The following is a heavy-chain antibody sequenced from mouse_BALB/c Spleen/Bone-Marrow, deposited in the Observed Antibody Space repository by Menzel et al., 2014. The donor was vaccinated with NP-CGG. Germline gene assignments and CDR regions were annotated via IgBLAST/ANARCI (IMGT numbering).Heavy chain of an antibody. Sequence: EVMLVESGAELVKPGASVKLSCTASGFNIKDTYMHWVKQRPEQGLEWIGRIDPANGNTKYDPKFQGKATITADTSSSTAYLQLSSLTSEDTAVYYCARSRDYGSSYYAMDYWGQGTSVTVSS. J-gene: IGHJ4*01. D-gene: IGHD1-1*01. V-gene: IGHV14-3*02. CDR1: GFNIKDTY. CDR3: ARSRDYGSSYYAMDY. CDR2: IDPANGNT.